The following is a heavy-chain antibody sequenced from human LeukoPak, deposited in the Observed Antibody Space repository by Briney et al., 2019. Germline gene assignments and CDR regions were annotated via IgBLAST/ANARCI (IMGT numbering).Heavy chain of an antibody. V-gene: IGHV5-51*01. J-gene: IGHJ4*02. CDR3: ARPDHDYALVDY. D-gene: IGHD4/OR15-4a*01. CDR2: IYPGDSDT. CDR1: GYSFTSYW. Sequence: GESLKISFKGSGYSFTSYWIGWVRQMPGKGLEWSGIIYPGDSDTRYSPSFQGQVTISADKSISTAYLQWSSLKASDTAVYYCARPDHDYALVDYWGQGTLVTVSS.